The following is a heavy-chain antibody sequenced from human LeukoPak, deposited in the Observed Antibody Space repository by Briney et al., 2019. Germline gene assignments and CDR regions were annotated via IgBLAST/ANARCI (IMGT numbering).Heavy chain of an antibody. J-gene: IGHJ4*02. V-gene: IGHV3-53*01. CDR1: GFTVSGNY. Sequence: GGSLRLSCAASGFTVSGNYMSWVRQAPGKGLEWVSVIYSGGSTYYADSVKGRFTISRDNSQNTVYLQMNSLRVEDTAVYYCASGDGYNTLSFDYWGQGILVTVSS. CDR3: ASGDGYNTLSFDY. D-gene: IGHD5-24*01. CDR2: IYSGGST.